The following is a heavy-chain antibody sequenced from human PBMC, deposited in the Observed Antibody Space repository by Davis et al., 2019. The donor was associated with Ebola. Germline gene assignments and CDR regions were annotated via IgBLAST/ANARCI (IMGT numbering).Heavy chain of an antibody. CDR1: GFTVSSNY. Sequence: PGGSLRLSCAASGFTVSSNYMSWVRQAPGKGLEWVSVIYSGGSTYYADSVKGRFTISRDNSKNTLYLQMNSLRAEDTAVYYCASHYLPLYDFGFDYWGQGTLVTVSS. CDR2: IYSGGST. D-gene: IGHD3-3*01. CDR3: ASHYLPLYDFGFDY. V-gene: IGHV3-66*04. J-gene: IGHJ4*02.